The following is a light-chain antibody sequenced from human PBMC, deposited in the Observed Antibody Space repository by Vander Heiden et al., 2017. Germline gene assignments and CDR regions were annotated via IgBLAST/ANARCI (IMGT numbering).Light chain of an antibody. V-gene: IGLV2-14*03. Sequence: QSALTQPASVSGSPGQSITISCTATSSDVGNFDHVSWYQQHPGKAPKLRSYDVSNRPSGVSHRFSGSKSDNTASLTISGLQAEDDADYYCNSFTTGSTLVIFGGGTKLTVL. CDR3: NSFTTGSTLVI. J-gene: IGLJ2*01. CDR1: SSDVGNFDH. CDR2: DVS.